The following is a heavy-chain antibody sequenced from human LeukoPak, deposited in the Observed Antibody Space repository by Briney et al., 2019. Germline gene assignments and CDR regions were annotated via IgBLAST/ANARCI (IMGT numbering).Heavy chain of an antibody. D-gene: IGHD2-2*01. CDR1: GFTLSTYS. V-gene: IGHV3-48*02. CDR2: ISTTSNTI. CDR3: ARDQGYCSRTNYCYYYYMDV. Sequence: GGSVTLYCAASGFTLSTYSIHWVRQAPGEGLERGSYISTTSNTIHYADSVKGRFTIYRENAKNSLYLQMNSLRDEDTAVYYCARDQGYCSRTNYCYYYYMDVWGKGTTVTVSS. J-gene: IGHJ6*03.